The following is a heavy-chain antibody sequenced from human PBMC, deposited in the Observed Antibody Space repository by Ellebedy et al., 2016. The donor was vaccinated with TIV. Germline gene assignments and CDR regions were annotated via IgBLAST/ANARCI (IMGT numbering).Heavy chain of an antibody. Sequence: GESLKISXAASGFTFSNYWMTWVRQAPGKGLEWVANIKQDGSVKYFVDSVKGRFTISRDNAKNSLYLQMNSLRAEDTAVYYCARDSSYYDTSGYSNYYYGMDVWGQGATVTVSS. CDR2: IKQDGSVK. D-gene: IGHD3-22*01. CDR1: GFTFSNYW. V-gene: IGHV3-7*03. CDR3: ARDSSYYDTSGYSNYYYGMDV. J-gene: IGHJ6*02.